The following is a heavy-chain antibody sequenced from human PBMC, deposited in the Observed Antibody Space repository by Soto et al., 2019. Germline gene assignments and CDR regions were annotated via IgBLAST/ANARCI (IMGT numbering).Heavy chain of an antibody. CDR3: ARSWVTGKGGMDV. J-gene: IGHJ6*02. CDR1: GYTFTSYG. D-gene: IGHD3-16*01. V-gene: IGHV1-18*01. CDR2: INGYTGNT. Sequence: QVQLVQSGGEVKKPGASVKVSCKASGYTFTSYGFSWVRQPPGQGLEWMGWINGYTGNTHYAQKFQGRVTMTIDTSTSTAYMELWTLISDDTAVYYCARSWVTGKGGMDVWGQGTTVTVSS.